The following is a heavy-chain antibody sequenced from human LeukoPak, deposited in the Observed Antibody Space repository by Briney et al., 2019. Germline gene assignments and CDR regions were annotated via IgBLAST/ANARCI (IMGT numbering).Heavy chain of an antibody. CDR2: INHSGST. Sequence: PSETLSLTCAVYGGSFSGYYWSWIRQPPRKGVERIGEINHSGSTDYKPSLESRVTISEDTSKFQFCLKLSSVTAASTAVYYCARGQPRIAVVGTTRRAFDIWGQGTMVTVSS. V-gene: IGHV4-34*01. J-gene: IGHJ3*02. CDR1: GGSFSGYY. CDR3: ARGQPRIAVVGTTRRAFDI. D-gene: IGHD6-19*01.